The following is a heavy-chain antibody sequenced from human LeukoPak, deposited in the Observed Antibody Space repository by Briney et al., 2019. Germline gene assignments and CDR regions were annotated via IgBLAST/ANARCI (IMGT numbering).Heavy chain of an antibody. D-gene: IGHD6-19*01. J-gene: IGHJ4*02. CDR1: GGSISSSSYY. V-gene: IGHV4-61*05. Sequence: PSETLSLTCTVSGGSISSSSYYWGWIRQPPGKGLEWIGYIYYSGSTNYNPSLKSRVTISVDTSKNQFSLKLSSVTAADTAVYYCARGDSSEGLDYWGQGTLVTVSS. CDR3: ARGDSSEGLDY. CDR2: IYYSGST.